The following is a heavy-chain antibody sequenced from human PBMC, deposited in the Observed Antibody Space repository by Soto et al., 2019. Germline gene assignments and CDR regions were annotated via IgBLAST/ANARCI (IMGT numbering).Heavy chain of an antibody. D-gene: IGHD3-9*01. Sequence: QVQLQQWGAGPLRPLETLSLTCGVSGGSFSGYYWAWIRQSPGQGVEWIGEINDRGSINYNPSLKSRVSISVDTSKNHYSPNLRSVTAADTAVYYCARESHDILTGPPWVWYFDLWGRGTLVTVSS. CDR1: GGSFSGYY. CDR2: INDRGSI. V-gene: IGHV4-34*01. CDR3: ARESHDILTGPPWVWYFDL. J-gene: IGHJ2*01.